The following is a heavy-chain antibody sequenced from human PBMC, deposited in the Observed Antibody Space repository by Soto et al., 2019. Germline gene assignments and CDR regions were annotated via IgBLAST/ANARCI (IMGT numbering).Heavy chain of an antibody. D-gene: IGHD3-10*01. V-gene: IGHV3-11*06. CDR3: ARDPMGRGVRLGY. Sequence: PGRGLECLSYVSSDGGFTHYADSVQGRFTISRDNTKNSLFLEMKGLRAEDTALYFCARDPMGRGVRLGYWAPRPLVSVSS. J-gene: IGHJ4*02. CDR2: VSSDGGFT.